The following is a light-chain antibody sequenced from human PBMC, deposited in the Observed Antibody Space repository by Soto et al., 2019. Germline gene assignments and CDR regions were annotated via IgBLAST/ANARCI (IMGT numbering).Light chain of an antibody. Sequence: DIVMTQSPDSLAVSLGERATINCKSSQSVLYSSNNKNYLAWYQQKPGQPPNLLIYWASTRESGVPERFSGSGSWTDCIITISSLQAEDVTVYYCQQYYSNPWKFGHGTKVEIK. CDR3: QQYYSNPWK. CDR2: WAS. CDR1: QSVLYSSNNKNY. V-gene: IGKV4-1*01. J-gene: IGKJ1*01.